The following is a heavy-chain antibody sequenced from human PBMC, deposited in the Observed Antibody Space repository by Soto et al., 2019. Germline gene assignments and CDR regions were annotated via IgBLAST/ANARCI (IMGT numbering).Heavy chain of an antibody. CDR3: AATPHYDFWRGYFTVVAFDI. Sequence: QMQLVQSGPDVKDPGTSVNVSCQASGFTVSDSAVQWVRQARGHPLVQIGYIVVGNGNTHFAQRFQERVTFSSDKSRGTAYMELSSLRSEATSVYYCAATPHYDFWRGYFTVVAFDIWCQVTNVTVSS. CDR1: GFTVSDSA. D-gene: IGHD3-3*01. V-gene: IGHV1-58*01. CDR2: IVVGNGNT. J-gene: IGHJ3*02.